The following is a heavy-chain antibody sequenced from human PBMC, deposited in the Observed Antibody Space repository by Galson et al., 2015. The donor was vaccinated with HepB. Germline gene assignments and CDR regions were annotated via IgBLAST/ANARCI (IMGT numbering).Heavy chain of an antibody. D-gene: IGHD3-3*01. J-gene: IGHJ6*02. V-gene: IGHV1-2*02. CDR1: GYTFTSYG. CDR3: ARGSTYYDFWSGYYRGGMDV. CDR2: INPNSGGT. Sequence: SVKVSCKASGYTFTSYGISWVRQAPGQGLEWMGWINPNSGGTNYAQKFQGRVTMTRDTSISTAYMELSRLRSDDTAVYYCARGSTYYDFWSGYYRGGMDVWGQGTTVTVSS.